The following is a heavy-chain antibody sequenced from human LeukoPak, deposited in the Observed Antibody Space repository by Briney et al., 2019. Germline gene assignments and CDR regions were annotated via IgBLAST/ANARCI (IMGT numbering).Heavy chain of an antibody. CDR1: GFTFDDYA. Sequence: GGSLRLSCAASGFTFDDYAMHWVRQAPGKGLEWVSLISWDGGSTYYADSVKGRFTISRDNSKNSLYLQMNSLRAEDTALYYCAKDQPAYSSFYYMDVWGKGTTVTASS. J-gene: IGHJ6*03. D-gene: IGHD6-19*01. V-gene: IGHV3-43D*03. CDR2: ISWDGGST. CDR3: AKDQPAYSSFYYMDV.